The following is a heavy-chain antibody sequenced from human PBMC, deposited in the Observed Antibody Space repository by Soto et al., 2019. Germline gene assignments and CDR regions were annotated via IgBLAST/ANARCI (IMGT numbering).Heavy chain of an antibody. CDR2: IYYSGST. J-gene: IGHJ4*02. V-gene: IGHV4-59*06. CDR1: GGSFSGYY. D-gene: IGHD5-18*01. CDR3: ASNSYGYIFYDH. Sequence: SETLSLTCAVYGGSFSGYYWSWIRQPPGKGLEWIGYIYYSGSTYYNPSLKSRVTISVDTSKNQFSLKLSSVTAADTAAYYCASNSYGYIFYDHWGQGTLVTV.